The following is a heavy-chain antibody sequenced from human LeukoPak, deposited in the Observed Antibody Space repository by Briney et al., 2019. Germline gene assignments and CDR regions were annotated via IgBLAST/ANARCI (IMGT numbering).Heavy chain of an antibody. J-gene: IGHJ6*02. CDR3: ARYNFWSGSRYGMDV. Sequence: PGGSLRLSCAASGFTFSSYSMNWVRQAPGKGLEWVSSISSSSSYIYYADSVKGRFTTSRDNAKNSLYLQMNSLRAEDTAVYYCARYNFWSGSRYGMDVWGQGTTVTVSS. D-gene: IGHD3-3*01. CDR1: GFTFSSYS. CDR2: ISSSSSYI. V-gene: IGHV3-21*01.